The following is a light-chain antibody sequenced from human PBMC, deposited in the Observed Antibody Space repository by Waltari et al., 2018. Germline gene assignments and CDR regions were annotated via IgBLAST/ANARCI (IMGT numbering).Light chain of an antibody. CDR3: MQGTHWLYT. CDR1: QSLVHSDGNTY. V-gene: IGKV2-30*02. Sequence: DVVMTQSPLSLPVTLGQPASISCRSSQSLVHSDGNTYLNWFQQRPGQSPRRLIYKVSNRGSGVPDRLSGSGSGTDFTLKISRVEAEDVGGYYCMQGTHWLYTFGQGTKLEIK. J-gene: IGKJ2*01. CDR2: KVS.